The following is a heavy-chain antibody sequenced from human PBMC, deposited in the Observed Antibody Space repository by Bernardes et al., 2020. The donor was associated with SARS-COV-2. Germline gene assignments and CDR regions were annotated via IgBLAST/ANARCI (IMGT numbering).Heavy chain of an antibody. CDR2: INHSGST. CDR1: GGSFRGSY. Sequence: SETLSLTCAVYGGSFRGSYWSWIRQLPGPGLEWIGEINHSGSTNYNPSLKSRVTISVDTSKNQFSLKLSSVTAADTAVYYCARSGWSHWYFDLWGRGTLVTVSS. J-gene: IGHJ2*01. V-gene: IGHV4-34*01. D-gene: IGHD2-15*01. CDR3: ARSGWSHWYFDL.